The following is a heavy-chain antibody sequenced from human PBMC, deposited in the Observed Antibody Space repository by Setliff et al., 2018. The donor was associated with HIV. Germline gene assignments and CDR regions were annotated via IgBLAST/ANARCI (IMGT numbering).Heavy chain of an antibody. D-gene: IGHD2-15*01. CDR2: SIPVFGTV. V-gene: IGHV1-69*13. J-gene: IGHJ4*02. CDR1: GYIFRNHY. CDR3: ARDSHCSGPSCYSGGQFFDY. Sequence: SVKVSCKASGYIFRNHYIHWVRQAPGKGLEWMGGSIPVFGTVNYAQKFLGRATITADESTNTSYMELTSLRSEDTAVYFCARDSHCSGPSCYSGGQFFDYWGQGTLVTVSS.